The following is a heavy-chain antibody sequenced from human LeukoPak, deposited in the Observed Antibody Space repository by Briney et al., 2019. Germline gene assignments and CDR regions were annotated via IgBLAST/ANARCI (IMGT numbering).Heavy chain of an antibody. CDR1: GYSISSGYY. V-gene: IGHV4-38-2*01. CDR2: IYHSGST. D-gene: IGHD2-2*02. J-gene: IGHJ5*02. CDR3: ARHLCSSTSCYTGTNWFDP. Sequence: SETLSLTCAVSGYSISSGYYWGWIRQPPGKGLEWIGGIYHSGSTYYNPSLKSRVTISVDTSKNQFSLKLSSVTAADTAVYYCARHLCSSTSCYTGTNWFDPWGQGTLVTVSS.